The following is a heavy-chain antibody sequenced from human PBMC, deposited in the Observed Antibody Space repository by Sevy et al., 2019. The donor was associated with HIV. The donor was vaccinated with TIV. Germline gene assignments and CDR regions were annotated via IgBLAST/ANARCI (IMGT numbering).Heavy chain of an antibody. CDR1: GFTFSSYG. CDR3: ARVGYYYDSSGKWSAHYFDY. Sequence: GGSLRLSCAASGFTFSSYGMHWVRQAPSKGLEWVAVIWYDGSNKYYADSVKGRFTISRDNSKNTLYLQMNSLRAEDTAVYYCARVGYYYDSSGKWSAHYFDYWGQGTLVTVSS. J-gene: IGHJ4*02. D-gene: IGHD3-22*01. CDR2: IWYDGSNK. V-gene: IGHV3-33*01.